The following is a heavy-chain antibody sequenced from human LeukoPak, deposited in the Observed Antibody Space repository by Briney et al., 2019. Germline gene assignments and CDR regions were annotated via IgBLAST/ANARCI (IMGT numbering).Heavy chain of an antibody. Sequence: SVKVSCKASGGTFSSYAISWVRQAPGQGLEWMGGIIPIFGTANYAQRFQGRVTITADESTSTAYMELSSLRSEDTAVYYCARDGCSSTSCYGQTYNWFDPWGQGTLVTVSS. CDR1: GGTFSSYA. D-gene: IGHD2-2*01. V-gene: IGHV1-69*13. CDR3: ARDGCSSTSCYGQTYNWFDP. CDR2: IIPIFGTA. J-gene: IGHJ5*02.